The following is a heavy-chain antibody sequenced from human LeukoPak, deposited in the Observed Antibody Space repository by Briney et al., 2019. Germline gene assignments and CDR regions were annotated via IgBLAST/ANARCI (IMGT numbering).Heavy chain of an antibody. Sequence: GGSLRLSCAASGFTFSSYWMSWVRHAPGKGLEWVANIKQDGSEKYYVDSVKGRFTISRDNAKNSLYLQMNSLRAEDTAVYYCARSLYCGGDCYSGPFDYWGQGTLVTVSS. CDR1: GFTFSSYW. D-gene: IGHD2-21*02. J-gene: IGHJ4*02. CDR2: IKQDGSEK. V-gene: IGHV3-7*01. CDR3: ARSLYCGGDCYSGPFDY.